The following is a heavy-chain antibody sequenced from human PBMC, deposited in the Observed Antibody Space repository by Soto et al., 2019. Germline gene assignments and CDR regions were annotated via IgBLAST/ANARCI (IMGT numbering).Heavy chain of an antibody. CDR2: INSDGSST. CDR3: ARDLPAAEDY. CDR1: GFTFSRYW. V-gene: IGHV3-74*01. Sequence: EVQLVASGGGLVQPGGSLRLSCAASGFTFSRYWMHWVRQAPGKGLVWVSHINSDGSSTNYADSVKGRFTISRDNAKNTLYLQVNSLRAEDTAVYYCARDLPAAEDYWGQGTLGTVSS. J-gene: IGHJ4*02. D-gene: IGHD6-25*01.